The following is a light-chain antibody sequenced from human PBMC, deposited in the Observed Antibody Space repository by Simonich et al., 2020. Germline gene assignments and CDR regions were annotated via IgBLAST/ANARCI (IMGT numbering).Light chain of an antibody. CDR3: QSYDSSNVV. CDR1: SGSIASNY. CDR2: EDN. Sequence: NFMLTQPHSVSESPGKTVTISCTRSSGSIASNYVQWYQQRPGSSPTTVIYEDNQIPAGVPDRFSGSIDSSSNSASRTNSGLKTEDDADYYCQSYDSSNVVFGGGTKLTVL. J-gene: IGLJ2*01. V-gene: IGLV6-57*01.